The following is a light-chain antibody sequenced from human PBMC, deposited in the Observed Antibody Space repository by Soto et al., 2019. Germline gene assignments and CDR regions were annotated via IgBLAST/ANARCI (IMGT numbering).Light chain of an antibody. CDR3: QQFNNSPIP. Sequence: AIQLTQSPSSLSASVGDRVTITCRASQGISSALAWYQQKPGKAPKLLIYDVSSLESGVPSRFSGSGSGTDFTLTISSLQPEDFATYYCQQFNNSPIPFGQGTRLEIK. V-gene: IGKV1D-13*01. CDR1: QGISSA. J-gene: IGKJ5*01. CDR2: DVS.